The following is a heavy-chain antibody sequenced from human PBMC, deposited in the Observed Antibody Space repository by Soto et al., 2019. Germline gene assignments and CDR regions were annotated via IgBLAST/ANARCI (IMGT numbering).Heavy chain of an antibody. CDR1: GFTSSTYT. V-gene: IGHV3-30-3*01. J-gene: IGHJ4*02. Sequence: QIQLVESGGGVVQPGRSLRLSCAASGFTSSTYTLHWVRQAPGKGPEWVALTSYDGNIQYYADSVKGRFTISRDNSKNTLYLQMDSLRPEDTAVYYCATLRGVAPHSGSPLDSWGQGTLVTVSS. CDR3: ATLRGVAPHSGSPLDS. CDR2: TSYDGNIQ. D-gene: IGHD2-15*01.